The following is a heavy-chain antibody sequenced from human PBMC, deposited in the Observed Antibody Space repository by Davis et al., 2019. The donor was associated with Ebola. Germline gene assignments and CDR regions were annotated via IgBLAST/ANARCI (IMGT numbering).Heavy chain of an antibody. CDR2: ISSSSSTI. Sequence: GGSLRLSCAASGFTFSSYSMNWVRQAPGKGLEWVSYISSSSSTIYYADSVKGRFTIYRDNAKNSLYLQMNSLRAEDTAVYYCAKDDYGDYGYYYYGMDVWGQGTTVTVSS. D-gene: IGHD4-17*01. J-gene: IGHJ6*02. V-gene: IGHV3-48*01. CDR3: AKDDYGDYGYYYYGMDV. CDR1: GFTFSSYS.